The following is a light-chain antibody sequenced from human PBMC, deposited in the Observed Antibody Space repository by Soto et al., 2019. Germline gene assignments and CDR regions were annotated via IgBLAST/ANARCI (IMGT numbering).Light chain of an antibody. CDR3: VAWHDSRNAWV. Sequence: QSVLTQPPSLSGTPGQRVTISCSGSSSQIGSNTVSWYQQLPGKAPKLLIYDNDRRPSGVPDRFSGSKSGTSGSLAISDLHSEDEAEYFCVAWHDSRNAWVFGGGTKLTVL. CDR2: DND. J-gene: IGLJ3*02. V-gene: IGLV1-44*01. CDR1: SSQIGSNT.